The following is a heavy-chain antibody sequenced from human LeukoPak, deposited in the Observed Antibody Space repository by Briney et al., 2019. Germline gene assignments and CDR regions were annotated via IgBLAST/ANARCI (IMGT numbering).Heavy chain of an antibody. CDR3: ARGGYRHFDY. CDR1: GFTFSDYY. D-gene: IGHD5-18*01. V-gene: IGHV3-11*01. Sequence: PGEPLTLSCAAAGFTFSDYYMSWIRQAPGKGLEWVSYITGSSSTIYYAGSVKGRFTISRDNAKNSLYLQTNSLRAEDTAVSYCARGGYRHFDYWGQGTLVTVSS. CDR2: ITGSSSTI. J-gene: IGHJ4*02.